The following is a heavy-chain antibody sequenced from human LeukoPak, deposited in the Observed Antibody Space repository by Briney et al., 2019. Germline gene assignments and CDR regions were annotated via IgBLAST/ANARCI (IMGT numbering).Heavy chain of an antibody. CDR3: ARWHDIHNWGAFDI. D-gene: IGHD1-1*01. CDR1: GGSFSGYY. V-gene: IGHV4-34*01. J-gene: IGHJ3*02. CDR2: INHSGST. Sequence: SETLSLTCAVYGGSFSGYYWSWIRQPPGKGLEWIGEINHSGSTNYNPSLKSRVTISVDTSKNQFSLKLSSVTAADTAVYYCARWHDIHNWGAFDIWGQGTMVTVSS.